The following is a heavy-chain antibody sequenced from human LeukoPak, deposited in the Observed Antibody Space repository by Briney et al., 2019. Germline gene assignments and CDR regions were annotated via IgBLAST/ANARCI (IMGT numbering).Heavy chain of an antibody. Sequence: GGSLRLSCAASGFTFSAYAMHWVRQAPGKGLEWVAGISSDGRIKYYADSVKGRFTISRDNSENTMWLQMGSLRAEDTAAYYCARGSVTKYRFFDNWGQGTLVTVSS. CDR2: ISSDGRIK. CDR3: ARGSVTKYRFFDN. D-gene: IGHD2-2*01. J-gene: IGHJ4*02. CDR1: GFTFSAYA. V-gene: IGHV3-30*04.